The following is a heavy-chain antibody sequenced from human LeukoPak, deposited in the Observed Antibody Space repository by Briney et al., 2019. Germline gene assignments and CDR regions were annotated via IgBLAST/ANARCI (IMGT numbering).Heavy chain of an antibody. CDR3: AREVYCSSTSCYTVYFQH. V-gene: IGHV3-7*01. Sequence: GGSLRLSCAASGFTFSSYWMSWVRQAPGKGLELVANIKQDGSEKYYVDSVKGRFTISRDNAKNSLYLQMNSLRAEDTAVYYCAREVYCSSTSCYTVYFQHWGQGTLVTVSS. J-gene: IGHJ1*01. CDR1: GFTFSSYW. CDR2: IKQDGSEK. D-gene: IGHD2-2*02.